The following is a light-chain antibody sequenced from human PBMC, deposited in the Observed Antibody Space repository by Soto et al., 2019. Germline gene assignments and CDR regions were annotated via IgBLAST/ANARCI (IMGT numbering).Light chain of an antibody. CDR3: QQSFSSPWT. V-gene: IGKV1-39*01. Sequence: DIQMTQSPSSLSASIGDRFTFTCLASQNIRTYLNWYQHKPGKVPDLLIYSASGLRSGVPSRFSGSGSGTDFTLTISSLQPEDFATYFCQQSFSSPWTFGQGTKVDIK. CDR2: SAS. CDR1: QNIRTY. J-gene: IGKJ1*01.